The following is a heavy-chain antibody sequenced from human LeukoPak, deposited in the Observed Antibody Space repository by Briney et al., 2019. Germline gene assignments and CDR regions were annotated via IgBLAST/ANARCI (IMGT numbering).Heavy chain of an antibody. CDR2: INHSGNT. J-gene: IGHJ2*01. CDR3: VSGYWYFVL. CDR1: GGSFSGYY. V-gene: IGHV4-34*01. Sequence: SETLSLTSAVYGGSFSGYYWICIRHPLRKGLEWMGEINHSGNTNYKPSLQSRVTISVDTHKNQFCLKLSCVTAGDTVVYYCVSGYWYFVLWGGGTRVTVSS.